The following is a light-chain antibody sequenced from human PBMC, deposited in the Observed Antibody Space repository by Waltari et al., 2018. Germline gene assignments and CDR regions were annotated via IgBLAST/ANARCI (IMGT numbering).Light chain of an antibody. CDR2: KAS. Sequence: DIHMTQSPSTLSASVGDRVTITCRASQSISSWLAWYQQKPGKAPKLLIYKASNLESGVPSRFSGGGSGTEFTLTINSLQPDDFATYYCQHYDSYSATFGRGTKVEIK. J-gene: IGKJ4*02. CDR3: QHYDSYSAT. CDR1: QSISSW. V-gene: IGKV1-5*03.